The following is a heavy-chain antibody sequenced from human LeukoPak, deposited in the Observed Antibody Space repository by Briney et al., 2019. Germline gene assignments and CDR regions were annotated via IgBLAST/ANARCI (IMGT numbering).Heavy chain of an antibody. CDR1: GFTFSSYS. CDR3: ARRYFDWPPEGYFDY. J-gene: IGHJ4*02. V-gene: IGHV3-21*01. Sequence: KSGGSLRLSCAASGFTFSSYSMNWVRQAPGKGLEWVSSISSSSSYIYYADSVKGRFTISRDNAKNSLYLQMNSLRAEDTAVYYCARRYFDWPPEGYFDYWGQGTLVTVSS. CDR2: ISSSSSYI. D-gene: IGHD3-9*01.